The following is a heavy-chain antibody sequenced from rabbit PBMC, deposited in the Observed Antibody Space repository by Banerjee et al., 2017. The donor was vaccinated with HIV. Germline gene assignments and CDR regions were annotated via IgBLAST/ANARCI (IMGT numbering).Heavy chain of an antibody. Sequence: QEQLVESGGGLVQPEGSLTLTCKASGFDFSSNAMCWVRQAPGKGPEWIACIYVGGGSSYYASWAKGRFTISKTSSTTVTLQMTSLTAADTATYFCARDPVSGGYDYATYFNLWGPGTLVTVS. D-gene: IGHD6-1*01. CDR2: IYVGGGSS. V-gene: IGHV1S47*01. CDR3: ARDPVSGGYDYATYFNL. CDR1: GFDFSSNA. J-gene: IGHJ4*01.